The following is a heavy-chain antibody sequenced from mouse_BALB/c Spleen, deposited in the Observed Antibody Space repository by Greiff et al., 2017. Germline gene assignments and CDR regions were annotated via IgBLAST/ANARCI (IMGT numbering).Heavy chain of an antibody. CDR1: GFSFTRFC. D-gene: IGHD1-1*01. V-gene: IGHV2-2*02. CDR3: ARNGRPRYGSSYDYYAMDY. CDR2: LWSGGST. Sequence: VQLVESGPGLVAPSQSLSITLPVSGFSFTRFCVHWVRQPPGKGLEWLGVLWSGGSTDYNATFISRLSISKDNSKGQVFFKMNSLQANDTAIYDCARNGRPRYGSSYDYYAMDYWGQGTSVTVSS. J-gene: IGHJ4*01.